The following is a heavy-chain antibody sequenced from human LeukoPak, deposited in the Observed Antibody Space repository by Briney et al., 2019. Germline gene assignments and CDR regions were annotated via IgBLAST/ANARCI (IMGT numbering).Heavy chain of an antibody. J-gene: IGHJ5*02. Sequence: GRSLGLSCAASGFTFSSYGMHWVRQAPGKGLEWVAVISYDGSNKYYADSVKGRFTISRDNSRNTLYLQMNSLRAEDTAVYYCAKDSYCSSTSCLGLNWFDPWGQGTLVTVSS. CDR3: AKDSYCSSTSCLGLNWFDP. CDR1: GFTFSSYG. V-gene: IGHV3-30*18. D-gene: IGHD2-2*01. CDR2: ISYDGSNK.